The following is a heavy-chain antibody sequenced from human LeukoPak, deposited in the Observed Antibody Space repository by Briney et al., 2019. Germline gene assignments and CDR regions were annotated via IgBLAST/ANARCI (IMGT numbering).Heavy chain of an antibody. D-gene: IGHD1-26*01. Sequence: GGSLKLSCAASGFTFSGSAIHWVRQSSGKGLEWVGQIDKKDKGYATATAYAASVKGRFTISRDDSINTAYLQMKSLKTEDTALYYCTRDSGTNNWFDHWGQGTLVTVSS. J-gene: IGHJ5*02. V-gene: IGHV3-73*01. CDR1: GFTFSGSA. CDR3: TRDSGTNNWFDH. CDR2: IDKKDKGYATAT.